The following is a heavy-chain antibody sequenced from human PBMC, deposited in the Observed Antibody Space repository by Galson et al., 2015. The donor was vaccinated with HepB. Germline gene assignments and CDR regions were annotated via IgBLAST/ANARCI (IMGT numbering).Heavy chain of an antibody. CDR2: MNPNSGNT. J-gene: IGHJ4*02. Sequence: SVKVSCKASGYTFTSYDINWVRQATGQGLEWMGWMNPNSGNTGYAQKFQGRVTMTRNTSISTAYMELSSLRSEDTAVYYCARYALYSSGRPQPRKYYFDYWGQGTLVTVSS. D-gene: IGHD6-19*01. CDR3: ARYALYSSGRPQPRKYYFDY. V-gene: IGHV1-8*01. CDR1: GYTFTSYD.